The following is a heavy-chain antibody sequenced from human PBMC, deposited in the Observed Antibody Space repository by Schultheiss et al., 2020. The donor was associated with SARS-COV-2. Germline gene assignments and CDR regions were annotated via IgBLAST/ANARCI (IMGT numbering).Heavy chain of an antibody. CDR3: ARGSSSSLDY. CDR1: GGSISSGGYY. J-gene: IGHJ4*03. V-gene: IGHV4-39*07. Sequence: SETLSLTCTVSGGSISSGGYYWSWIRQPPGKGLEWIGEINHSGSTNYNPSLKSRVTISVDTSKNQFSLKLSSVTAADTAVYFCARGSSSSLDYWGQGTMVTVSS. CDR2: INHSGST. D-gene: IGHD6-13*01.